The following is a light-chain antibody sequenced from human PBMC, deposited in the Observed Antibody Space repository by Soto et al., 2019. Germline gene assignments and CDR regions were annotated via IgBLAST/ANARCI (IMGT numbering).Light chain of an antibody. CDR1: QSVLSSSNNKNY. Sequence: DIVMTQSPDSLVVSLGERATINCKSSQSVLSSSNNKNYLVWYQQKPGRPPKLLIYWASTRESGVPDRFSGSGSGTDFTLTISSLQAEDVAVYYCQQYYSAPWTFGQGTTVEIK. CDR2: WAS. CDR3: QQYYSAPWT. J-gene: IGKJ1*01. V-gene: IGKV4-1*01.